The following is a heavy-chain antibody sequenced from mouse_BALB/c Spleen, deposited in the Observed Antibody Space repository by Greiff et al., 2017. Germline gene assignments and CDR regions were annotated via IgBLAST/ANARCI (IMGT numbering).Heavy chain of an antibody. CDR2: ISTYYGDA. J-gene: IGHJ3*01. V-gene: IGHV1S137*01. Sequence: VQVVESGAELVRPGVSVKISCKGSGYTFTDYAMHWVKQSHAKSLEWIGVISTYYGDASYNQKFKGKATMTVDKSSSTAYMELARLTSEDSAIYYCARDDGYFFAYWGQGTLVTVSA. D-gene: IGHD2-3*01. CDR3: ARDDGYFFAY. CDR1: GYTFTDYA.